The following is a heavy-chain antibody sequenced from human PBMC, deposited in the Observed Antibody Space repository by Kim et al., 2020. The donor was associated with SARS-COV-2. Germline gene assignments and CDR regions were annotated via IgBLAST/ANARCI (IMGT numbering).Heavy chain of an antibody. CDR3: ARDTGIAARYFDY. Sequence: SETLSLTCTVSGGSISSGGYYWSWIRQHPGKGLEWIGYIYYSGSTYYNPSLKSRVTISVDTSKNQFSLKLSSVTAADTAVYYCARDTGIAARYFDYWGQGTLVTVSS. CDR2: IYYSGST. J-gene: IGHJ4*02. V-gene: IGHV4-31*03. D-gene: IGHD6-6*01. CDR1: GGSISSGGYY.